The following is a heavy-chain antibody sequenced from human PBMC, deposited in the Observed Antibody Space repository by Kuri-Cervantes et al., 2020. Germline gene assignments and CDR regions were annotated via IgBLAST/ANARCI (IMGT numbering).Heavy chain of an antibody. CDR2: SSSSSTTI. CDR3: VRDGATE. J-gene: IGHJ4*02. D-gene: IGHD5-12*01. CDR1: GFTFSSYS. Sequence: GGSLRLSCAASGFTFSSYSMNWVRQAPGKGLEWLSYSSSSSTTIYYTDSVKGRFTISRDNFKNTLYLQMNSLRAEDTAVYYCVRDGATEWGQGTLVTVSS. V-gene: IGHV3-48*01.